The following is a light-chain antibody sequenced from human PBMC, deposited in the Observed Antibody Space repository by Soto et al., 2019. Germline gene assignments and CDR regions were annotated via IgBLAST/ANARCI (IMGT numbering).Light chain of an antibody. Sequence: EILFTQSPGTLSFSPGERATLSCRARQSVTSNYLAWYQQKPGQAPRLLIYGVSSRATGIPDRFSGSGSGTDFTLTISRVEPEDFAVYFCQQYGTSPLTLGGGTKVDIK. CDR3: QQYGTSPLT. J-gene: IGKJ4*01. CDR1: QSVTSNY. CDR2: GVS. V-gene: IGKV3-20*01.